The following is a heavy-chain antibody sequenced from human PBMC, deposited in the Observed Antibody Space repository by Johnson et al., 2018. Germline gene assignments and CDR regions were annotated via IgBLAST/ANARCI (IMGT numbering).Heavy chain of an antibody. CDR2: FYYTGNT. V-gene: IGHV4-59*01. J-gene: IGHJ3*02. CDR3: VRGGRRDGDGFDI. D-gene: IGHD2-21*02. Sequence: QVQLQESCPGLVKPSETLSLTCTVSGGSFSDYWWSWIRQPPWKGLEWIAYFYYTGNTNSNPSLKSRVSVSADTSKRQLSLRLTSVTAADTALYYCVRGGRRDGDGFDIWGQGTMVTVSS. CDR1: GGSFSDYW.